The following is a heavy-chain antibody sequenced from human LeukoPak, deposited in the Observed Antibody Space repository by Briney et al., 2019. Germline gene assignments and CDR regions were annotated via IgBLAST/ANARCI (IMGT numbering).Heavy chain of an antibody. J-gene: IGHJ4*02. Sequence: PGGSLRLSCAASGFTFGSYGMDWVRQSPGKGLEWLAVIWFDGSNKYYADSVKGRFSISRDNSQNMVHLQMNSLRAEDTGVYYCARLGSGWSFDYWGQGALVTVSS. D-gene: IGHD6-19*01. CDR3: ARLGSGWSFDY. V-gene: IGHV3-33*01. CDR1: GFTFGSYG. CDR2: IWFDGSNK.